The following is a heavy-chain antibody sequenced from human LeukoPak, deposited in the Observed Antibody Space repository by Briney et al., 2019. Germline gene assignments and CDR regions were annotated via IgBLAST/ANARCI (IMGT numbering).Heavy chain of an antibody. Sequence: PGGSLRLSCAASGFTFSSYSMNWVRQAPGKGLEWVSSISSSSSYIYYADSVKGRFTISRDNAKNSLYLQMNSLRAEDTAVYYCARDLYCSSTSYYNWFDPWGQGTLVTVSS. CDR2: ISSSSSYI. CDR1: GFTFSSYS. V-gene: IGHV3-21*01. CDR3: ARDLYCSSTSYYNWFDP. D-gene: IGHD2-2*01. J-gene: IGHJ5*02.